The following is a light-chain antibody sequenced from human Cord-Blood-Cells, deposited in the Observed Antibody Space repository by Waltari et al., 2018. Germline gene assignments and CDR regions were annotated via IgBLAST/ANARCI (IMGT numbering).Light chain of an antibody. V-gene: IGLV2-14*01. CDR3: SSYTSSSTDV. Sequence: QSALTQPASVSGSPGQSITISCTGTSSDVGGYNYVSWYQQHPGKAPKLIIYDVSKRPAGVSIRFSGSKLRNTASPTISGLQAENESDYYCSSYTSSSTDVYGTGTKVTVL. CDR2: DVS. CDR1: SSDVGGYNY. J-gene: IGLJ1*01.